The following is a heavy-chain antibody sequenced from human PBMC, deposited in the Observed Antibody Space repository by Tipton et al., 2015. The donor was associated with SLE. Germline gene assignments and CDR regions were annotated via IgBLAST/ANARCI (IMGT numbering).Heavy chain of an antibody. CDR2: ITWNSHTI. J-gene: IGHJ4*02. Sequence: SLRLSCAASGFIFDDYAMHWVRQAPGKGLEWVSGITWNSHTIAYADSVEGRFTISRDNAKNSLYLQMNSLRPEDTAVYYCAKDRFPKGIVATIIEYWGQGTLITVSS. CDR3: AKDRFPKGIVATIIEY. V-gene: IGHV3-9*01. D-gene: IGHD5-12*01. CDR1: GFIFDDYA.